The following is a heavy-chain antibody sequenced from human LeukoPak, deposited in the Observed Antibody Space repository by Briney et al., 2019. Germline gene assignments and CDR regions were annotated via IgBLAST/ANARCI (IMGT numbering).Heavy chain of an antibody. J-gene: IGHJ4*02. V-gene: IGHV3-7*01. CDR1: GFTFSSYW. D-gene: IGHD2-8*02. CDR2: IKQDGSEK. CDR3: ARDNFAYCLDY. Sequence: GGSLRLSCAASGFTFSSYWMSWVRQAPGKGLEWVANIKQDGSEKYYVDSVKGRFTISRDNAKNSLYLQMNSLRAEDTAVYYCARDNFAYCLDYWGQGTLVTVSP.